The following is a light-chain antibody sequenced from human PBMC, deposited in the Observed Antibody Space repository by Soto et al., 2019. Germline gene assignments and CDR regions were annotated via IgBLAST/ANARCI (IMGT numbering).Light chain of an antibody. CDR2: EVT. CDR3: CSYAGSNTYV. V-gene: IGLV2-8*01. Sequence: QSALTQPPSASGSPGQSVTISCAGTSSDVGGYNSVSWYQQHPGKATKLIIYEVTKRPSGVPDRFSGSKSGTAASLTVSGLQAEDDADYYCCSYAGSNTYVFGTGTKLTVL. CDR1: SSDVGGYNS. J-gene: IGLJ1*01.